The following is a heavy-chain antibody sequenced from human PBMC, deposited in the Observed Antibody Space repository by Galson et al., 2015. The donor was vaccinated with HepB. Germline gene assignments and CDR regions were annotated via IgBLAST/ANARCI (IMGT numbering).Heavy chain of an antibody. CDR1: GFIFRHHA. V-gene: IGHV3-23*01. D-gene: IGHD3-16*01. CDR3: VKEGSWFGGDWFDP. Sequence: CAGSGFIFRHHAMAWIRQAPGKGLGWVSGINGRGSTRSYSDAVRGRFSISRDNSKDTVFLQMDNLRAEDTAVYYCVKEGSWFGGDWFDPWGQGALVTVS. J-gene: IGHJ5*02. CDR2: INGRGSTR.